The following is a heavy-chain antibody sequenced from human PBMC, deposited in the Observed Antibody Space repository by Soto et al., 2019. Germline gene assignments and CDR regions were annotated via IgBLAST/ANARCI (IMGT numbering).Heavy chain of an antibody. V-gene: IGHV4-39*01. CDR2: IFSSGST. CDR1: GDSISSSSYF. D-gene: IGHD3-22*01. Sequence: PSETLSLTCTVSGDSISSSSYFWGWIRQPPGKGLEWIGSIFSSGSTYYNPSLKSRVTMSVDTSKIQFSLRLSSVTAADTTVYYCARSPYYYDSSGYPDYYYYGMDVWGQGTTVTVSS. CDR3: ARSPYYYDSSGYPDYYYYGMDV. J-gene: IGHJ6*02.